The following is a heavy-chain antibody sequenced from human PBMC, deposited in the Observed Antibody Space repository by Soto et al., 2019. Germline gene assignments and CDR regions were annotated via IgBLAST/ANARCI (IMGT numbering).Heavy chain of an antibody. Sequence: QVQLVESGGGVEQPGRSLRLSCAASGFTFNNYGMHWVRQAPGKGLEWVAVIWNDGNGYYYANSVKGRFTISRDNTKKSLYLQMSSLRAEDTAVYYCARRHISPPTRGAASARGGMDVWGQGTTVTVSS. CDR1: GFTFNNYG. J-gene: IGHJ6*02. D-gene: IGHD6-13*01. CDR2: IWNDGNGY. CDR3: ARRHISPPTRGAASARGGMDV. V-gene: IGHV3-33*01.